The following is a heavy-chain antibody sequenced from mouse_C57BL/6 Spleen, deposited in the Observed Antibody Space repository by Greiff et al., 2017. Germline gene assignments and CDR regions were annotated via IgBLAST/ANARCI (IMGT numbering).Heavy chain of an antibody. D-gene: IGHD1-1*01. CDR2: IHPNSGSP. CDR3: ARDYYGSRGYAMDY. V-gene: IGHV1-64*01. CDR1: GYTFTSYW. Sequence: QVQLQQPGAELVKPGASVKLSCKASGYTFTSYWMNWVKQRPGQGLEWLGMIHPNSGSPNYNEKFKSKATLTVDQSSSTAYMQLSSMTSEDSAVYYCARDYYGSRGYAMDYWGQGTSVTVSS. J-gene: IGHJ4*01.